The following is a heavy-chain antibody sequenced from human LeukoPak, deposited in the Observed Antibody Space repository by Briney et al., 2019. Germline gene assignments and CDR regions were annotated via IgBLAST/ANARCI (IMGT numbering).Heavy chain of an antibody. V-gene: IGHV4-39*01. CDR3: ARRVPGRSGNWFDP. D-gene: IGHD2-2*01. CDR2: MNSGGST. J-gene: IGHJ5*02. Sequence: PSETLSLTCTVSGGSISNHDYFWGWIRQPPGKGLVWIGSMNSGGSTHDNPSLTSRVTISVDTSKNQVSLKLSSVTAADTAVYYCARRVPGRSGNWFDPWGQGTLVTVSS. CDR1: GGSISNHDYF.